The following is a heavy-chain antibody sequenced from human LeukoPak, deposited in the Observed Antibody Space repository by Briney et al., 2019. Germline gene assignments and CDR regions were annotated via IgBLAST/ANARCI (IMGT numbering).Heavy chain of an antibody. Sequence: GASLKVSCKASGYTXTNYGISWVRQAPGQGLEWMGWISTYNGDTKYAENLQGRVTMTTDTSTSTANMEERSLKMYDTAVYYCAREGGWDYSDYGGIHYWGQGTLVTVSS. CDR2: ISTYNGDT. V-gene: IGHV1-18*01. J-gene: IGHJ4*02. D-gene: IGHD4-11*01. CDR3: AREGGWDYSDYGGIHY. CDR1: GYTXTNYG.